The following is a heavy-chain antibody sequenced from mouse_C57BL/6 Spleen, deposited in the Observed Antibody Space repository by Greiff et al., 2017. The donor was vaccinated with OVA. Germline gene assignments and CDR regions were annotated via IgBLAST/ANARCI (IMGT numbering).Heavy chain of an antibody. J-gene: IGHJ4*01. CDR1: GYTFTSYW. V-gene: IGHV1-55*01. Sequence: QVQLQQPGAELVKPGASVKMSCKASGYTFTSYWITWVKQRPGQGLEWIGDIYHGSGSTNYNEKFKSKATLTVDTSSSTAYMQLSSLTSEDSAVYYCARSLSSIYAMDYWGQGTSVTASS. D-gene: IGHD1-1*01. CDR2: IYHGSGST. CDR3: ARSLSSIYAMDY.